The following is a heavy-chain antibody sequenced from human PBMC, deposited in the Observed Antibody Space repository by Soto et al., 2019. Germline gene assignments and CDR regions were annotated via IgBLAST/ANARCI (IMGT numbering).Heavy chain of an antibody. CDR3: ARGIKYGDYSRWFDP. CDR1: GYTFTTYY. CDR2: FNPKSIIA. Sequence: ASVKVSCKSSGYTFTTYYIHWVRQAPGQGLEWMGMFNPKSIIAAYAQNFQGRVTMTSDTSTSTVYMELSSLRSEDTAVYYCARGIKYGDYSRWFDPCGQGTLVTVSS. D-gene: IGHD4-17*01. J-gene: IGHJ5*02. V-gene: IGHV1-46*01.